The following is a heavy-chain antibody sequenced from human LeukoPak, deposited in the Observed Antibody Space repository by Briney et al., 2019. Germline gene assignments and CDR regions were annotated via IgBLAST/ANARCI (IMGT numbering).Heavy chain of an antibody. J-gene: IGHJ3*01. D-gene: IGHD4-17*01. CDR1: GFTFSNYW. CDR3: AGDYGDAFDV. Sequence: GGSLRLSCAASGFTFSNYWMHWVRQARGKGLVWVSLINSDGSSTNYADSVKGRFTIYRDNAKNTLYLQMNSLRAEDTAVYYCAGDYGDAFDVWGQGAMLADSS. V-gene: IGHV3-74*01. CDR2: INSDGSST.